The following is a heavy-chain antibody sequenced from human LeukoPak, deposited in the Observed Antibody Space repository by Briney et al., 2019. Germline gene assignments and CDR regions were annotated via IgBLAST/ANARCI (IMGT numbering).Heavy chain of an antibody. J-gene: IGHJ3*02. CDR3: ARVSPIMITFGGVTDAFDI. V-gene: IGHV4-34*01. CDR2: INHSGST. CDR1: GGSFSGYY. D-gene: IGHD3-16*01. Sequence: SETLSLTCAVYGGSFSGYYWSWIRQPPGKGLEWIGEINHSGSTNYNPSLKSRVTISVDTSKNQFSLKLSSVTAADTAVYYCARVSPIMITFGGVTDAFDIWGQGTMVTASS.